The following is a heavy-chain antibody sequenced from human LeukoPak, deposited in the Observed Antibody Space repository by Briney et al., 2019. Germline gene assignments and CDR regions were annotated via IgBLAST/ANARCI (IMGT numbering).Heavy chain of an antibody. V-gene: IGHV4-39*01. D-gene: IGHD1-26*01. CDR3: ARQVYSGTHYFDY. J-gene: IGHJ4*02. CDR1: GGSISSRSCC. CDR2: IYYSGST. Sequence: SETLSLTCTVSGGSISSRSCCWVWIRQPPGKGLEWIGTIYYSGSTYYNPSLKRRVTISVDTSKNQFSLRLSSVTAADTAVYYCARQVYSGTHYFDYWGQGTLVTVSS.